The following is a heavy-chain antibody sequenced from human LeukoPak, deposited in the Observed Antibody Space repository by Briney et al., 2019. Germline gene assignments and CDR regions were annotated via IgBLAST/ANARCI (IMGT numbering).Heavy chain of an antibody. CDR2: ISGGTT. Sequence: GGSLRLSCTASGLTFGDYLMSWFGQAPGKGREGIGCISGGTTTYAASVKGRFTISRDDSTSIAYLQMNSLTTEDTAVYYCSRGSGWLSVYWGQGTLVTVSS. CDR1: GLTFGDYL. V-gene: IGHV3-49*03. J-gene: IGHJ4*02. CDR3: SRGSGWLSVY. D-gene: IGHD6-19*01.